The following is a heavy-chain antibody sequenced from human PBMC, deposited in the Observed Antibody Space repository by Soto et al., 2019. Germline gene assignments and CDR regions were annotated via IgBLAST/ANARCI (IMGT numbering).Heavy chain of an antibody. D-gene: IGHD2-15*01. CDR1: GGSFSGYY. CDR2: INHSGST. V-gene: IGHV4-34*01. Sequence: SETLSLTCAVYGGSFSGYYWSWIRQPPGKGLEWIGEINHSGSTNYNPSLKSRVTISLDTSENQFSLNLNSVTAADTAVYYCARGHRVSAALRPARWFGPWGLGTLVTVSS. CDR3: ARGHRVSAALRPARWFGP. J-gene: IGHJ5*02.